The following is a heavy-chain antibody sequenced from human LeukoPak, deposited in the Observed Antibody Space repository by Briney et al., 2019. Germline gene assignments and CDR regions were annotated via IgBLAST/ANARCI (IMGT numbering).Heavy chain of an antibody. J-gene: IGHJ6*02. V-gene: IGHV1-69*13. CDR1: GGTLSTYS. CDR3: VRGNSRWSTPSSSYYYRMDV. D-gene: IGHD4-23*01. CDR2: IIPIFNTK. Sequence: ASVKASCKASGGTLSTYSISWVRQAPGQGLEWMGGIIPIFNTKNYAQRFQDRVILTADESTSTAYMELSSLRSEDTAVYYCVRGNSRWSTPSSSYYYRMDVWGQGTTVAVSS.